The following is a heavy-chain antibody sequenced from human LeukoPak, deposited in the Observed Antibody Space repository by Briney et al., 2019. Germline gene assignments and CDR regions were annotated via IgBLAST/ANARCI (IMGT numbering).Heavy chain of an antibody. J-gene: IGHJ4*02. V-gene: IGHV1-46*01. D-gene: IGHD6-13*01. Sequence: ASVKVSCKASGYTFTSSYMHWVRQAPGQGLEWMGIINPSGGSTSYAQKFQGRVTMTRDMSTSTVYMELSSLRSEDTAVYYCARDSHSEPPGAAAGSIDYWGQGTLVTVSS. CDR2: INPSGGST. CDR1: GYTFTSSY. CDR3: ARDSHSEPPGAAAGSIDY.